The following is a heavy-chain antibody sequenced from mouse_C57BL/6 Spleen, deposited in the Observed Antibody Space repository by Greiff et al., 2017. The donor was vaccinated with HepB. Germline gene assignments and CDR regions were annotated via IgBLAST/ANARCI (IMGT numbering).Heavy chain of an antibody. Sequence: VQLQQSDAELVKPGASVKISCKVSGYTFTDHTIHWMKQRPEQGLEWIGYIYARDGSTKYNEKFKGKATLTADKSSSTAYMQLNSLTSEDSAVYFCASRHYDYDDAWFAYWGQGTLVTVSA. CDR3: ASRHYDYDDAWFAY. D-gene: IGHD2-4*01. CDR2: IYARDGST. CDR1: GYTFTDHT. J-gene: IGHJ3*01. V-gene: IGHV1-78*01.